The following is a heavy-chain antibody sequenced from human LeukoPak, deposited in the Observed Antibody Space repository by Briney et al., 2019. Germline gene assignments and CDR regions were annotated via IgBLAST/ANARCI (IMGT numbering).Heavy chain of an antibody. J-gene: IGHJ4*02. V-gene: IGHV3-74*01. CDR2: INSDGSSR. Sequence: GGSLRLSCAASGFTFSNYWMSWVRQAPGKGLVWVSRINSDGSSRHYADSVKGRFTISRDNAKNTLHLQMTSLRAEDTAVYYCAGGGPDSSDYSSLFDYWGRGILVTVSS. CDR1: GFTFSNYW. CDR3: AGGGPDSSDYSSLFDY. D-gene: IGHD3-22*01.